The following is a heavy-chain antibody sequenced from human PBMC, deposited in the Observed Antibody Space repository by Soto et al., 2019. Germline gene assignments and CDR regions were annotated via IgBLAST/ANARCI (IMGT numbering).Heavy chain of an antibody. CDR2: INPSGGST. CDR3: ARNFLEYSSSSQSWFDP. V-gene: IGHV1-46*03. J-gene: IGHJ5*02. CDR1: GYTFTSYY. D-gene: IGHD6-6*01. Sequence: VKVSCKASGYTFTSYYMHWVRQAPGQGLEWMGIINPSGGSTSYAQKFQGRVTMTRDTSTSTVYMELSSLRSEDTAVYYCARNFLEYSSSSQSWFDPWGQGTLVTVSS.